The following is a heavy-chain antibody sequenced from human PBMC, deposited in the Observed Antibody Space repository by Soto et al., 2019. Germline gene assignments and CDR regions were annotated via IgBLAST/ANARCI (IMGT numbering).Heavy chain of an antibody. V-gene: IGHV1-18*04. J-gene: IGHJ4*02. Sequence: ASVKVSCKASGYTFTSYGISWVRQAPGQGLEWMGWISAYNGNTNYAQKLQGRVTMTTDTSTSTAYMELRSLRSDDTAVYYCARVPRYYDILTGYYPQYYFDYWGQGTLVTVSS. CDR2: ISAYNGNT. CDR1: GYTFTSYG. CDR3: ARVPRYYDILTGYYPQYYFDY. D-gene: IGHD3-9*01.